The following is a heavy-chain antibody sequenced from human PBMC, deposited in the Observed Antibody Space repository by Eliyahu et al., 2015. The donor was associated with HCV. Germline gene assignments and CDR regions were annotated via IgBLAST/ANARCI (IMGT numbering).Heavy chain of an antibody. V-gene: IGHV2-5*02. J-gene: IGHJ3*02. Sequence: SGPTLMKPTQTLTLTCTFSGFSLSTTGVGVGWIRQPPGKALEWLALIYWDDDKRYSPSLRGRLTITKDTSKNQVVLTMTNMDPVDTATYYCAHILETRGGDAFDIWGQGTLVTVSS. CDR3: AHILETRGGDAFDI. CDR2: IYWDDDK. D-gene: IGHD1-1*01. CDR1: GFSLSTTGVG.